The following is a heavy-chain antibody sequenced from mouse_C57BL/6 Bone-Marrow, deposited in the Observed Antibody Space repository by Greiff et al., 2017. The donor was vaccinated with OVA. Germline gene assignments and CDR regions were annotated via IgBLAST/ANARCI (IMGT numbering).Heavy chain of an antibody. CDR3: ARQDGYYNY. J-gene: IGHJ2*01. Sequence: EVQLQQSGGDLVKPGGSLKLSCAASGFTFSSYGMSWVRQTPDKRLEWVATISSGGSYTYYPDSVKGRFTISRDNAKNTLYLQMSSLKSEDTAMYYCARQDGYYNYWGQGTTLTVSS. V-gene: IGHV5-6*01. D-gene: IGHD2-3*01. CDR1: GFTFSSYG. CDR2: ISSGGSYT.